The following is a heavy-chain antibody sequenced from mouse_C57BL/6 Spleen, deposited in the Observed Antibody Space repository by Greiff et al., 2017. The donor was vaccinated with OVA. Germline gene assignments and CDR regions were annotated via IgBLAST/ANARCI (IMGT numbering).Heavy chain of an antibody. CDR1: GFTFSSYA. D-gene: IGHD3-1*01. CDR2: ISDGGSYT. J-gene: IGHJ1*03. V-gene: IGHV5-4*03. Sequence: EVMLVESGGGLVKPGGSLKLSCAASGFTFSSYAMSWVRQTPEKRLEWVATISDGGSYTYYPDNVKGRFTISRDNAKNNLYLQMSHLKSEDTAMYYCARSGGMYFDVWGTGTTVTVSS. CDR3: ARSGGMYFDV.